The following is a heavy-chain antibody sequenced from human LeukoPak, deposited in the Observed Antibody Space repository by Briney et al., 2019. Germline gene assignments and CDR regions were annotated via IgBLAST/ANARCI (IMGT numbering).Heavy chain of an antibody. Sequence: PSETLSLTCTVSGGSISSYYWSWIRQPPGQGLEWIGYIYYSGSTNYNPSLKSRVTISVDTSKNQFSLKLSSVTAADTAVDYCARDLRGPLGYFDLWGRGTLVTVSS. CDR1: GGSISSYY. J-gene: IGHJ2*01. D-gene: IGHD3-10*01. V-gene: IGHV4-59*01. CDR2: IYYSGST. CDR3: ARDLRGPLGYFDL.